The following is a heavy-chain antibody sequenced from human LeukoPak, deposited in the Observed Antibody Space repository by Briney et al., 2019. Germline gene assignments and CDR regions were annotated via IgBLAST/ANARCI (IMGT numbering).Heavy chain of an antibody. Sequence: SVKASCKASGGTFSSYAISWVRQAPGQGLEWMGRIIPIFGIANYAQKFQGRVTITADKSTSTAYMELSSLRSEDTAVYYCARGYDYVWGNTYDYWGQGTLVTVSS. D-gene: IGHD3-16*01. CDR1: GGTFSSYA. V-gene: IGHV1-69*04. J-gene: IGHJ4*02. CDR2: IIPIFGIA. CDR3: ARGYDYVWGNTYDY.